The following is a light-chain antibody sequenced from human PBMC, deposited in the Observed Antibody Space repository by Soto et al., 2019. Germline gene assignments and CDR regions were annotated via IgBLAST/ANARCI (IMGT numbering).Light chain of an antibody. CDR3: SSYTSGGTQV. V-gene: IGLV2-14*01. CDR1: SSDVGGYNY. J-gene: IGLJ1*01. CDR2: EVS. Sequence: QSALTQPASVSGSPGQSITISCTGTSSDVGGYNYVSWYQQHPGKVPKLMIYEVSNRPSGVSNRFSGSKSGNTASLTISGLQAEDEADYYCSSYTSGGTQVFGTGTKVTVL.